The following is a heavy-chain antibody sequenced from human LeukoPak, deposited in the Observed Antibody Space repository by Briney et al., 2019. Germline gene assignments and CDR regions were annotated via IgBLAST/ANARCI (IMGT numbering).Heavy chain of an antibody. CDR1: GGSISSYY. Sequence: PSETLSLTCTVSGGSISSYYWSWIRQPAGKGLEWIGRIYTSGSTNYDPSLKSRVTMSVDTSKNQSSLKLSSVTAADTAVYYCARFCSSTSCYWGDAFDIWGQGTMVTVSS. CDR3: ARFCSSTSCYWGDAFDI. D-gene: IGHD2-2*01. V-gene: IGHV4-4*07. J-gene: IGHJ3*02. CDR2: IYTSGST.